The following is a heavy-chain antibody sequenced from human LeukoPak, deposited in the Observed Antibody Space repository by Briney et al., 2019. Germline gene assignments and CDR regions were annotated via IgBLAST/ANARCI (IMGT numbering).Heavy chain of an antibody. D-gene: IGHD4-17*01. CDR1: GGSISSYY. Sequence: PSETLSLTCTVSGGSISSYYWSWIRQPPGKGLEWIGYIYYSGITNYNPSLKSLVTISVDTSKNQFSLKLSSVTAADTAVYYCARGGYGDPNDAFDIWGQGTMVTVSS. J-gene: IGHJ3*02. CDR2: IYYSGIT. CDR3: ARGGYGDPNDAFDI. V-gene: IGHV4-59*01.